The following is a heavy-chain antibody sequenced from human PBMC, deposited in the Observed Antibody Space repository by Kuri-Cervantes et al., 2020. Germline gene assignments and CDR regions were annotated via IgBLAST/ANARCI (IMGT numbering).Heavy chain of an antibody. Sequence: SLKISCAASGFTFDDYAMHWVRQAPGKGLEWVSGISWNSGSIGYADSVKGRFTISRDNAKNSLYLQMNSLRAEDTAVYYCAKGSYFSDYWGQGTLVTVSS. CDR2: ISWNSGSI. J-gene: IGHJ4*02. CDR3: AKGSYFSDY. V-gene: IGHV3-9*01. CDR1: GFTFDDYA. D-gene: IGHD1-26*01.